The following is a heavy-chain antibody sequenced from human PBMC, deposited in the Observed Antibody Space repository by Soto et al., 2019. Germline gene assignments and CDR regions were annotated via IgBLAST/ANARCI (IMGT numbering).Heavy chain of an antibody. V-gene: IGHV4-30-4*01. J-gene: IGHJ6*02. CDR2: IYYSGST. CDR1: GGSISSGDYY. CDR3: ARGLPYDFWSGYPGMDV. Sequence: KPSETLSLTCTVSGGSISSGDYYWSWIRQPPGKGLEWIGYIYYSGSTYYNPSLKSRVTISVDTSKNQFSLKLSSVTAADTAVYYCARGLPYDFWSGYPGMDVWGQGTTVTVSS. D-gene: IGHD3-3*01.